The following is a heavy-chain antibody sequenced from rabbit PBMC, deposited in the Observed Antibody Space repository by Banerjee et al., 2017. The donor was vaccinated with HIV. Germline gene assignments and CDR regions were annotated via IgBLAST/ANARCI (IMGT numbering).Heavy chain of an antibody. V-gene: IGHV1S40*01. CDR1: GVDVSGYYY. CDR2: ISTGDGST. J-gene: IGHJ4*01. CDR3: ATTGYGVSTDYKL. Sequence: QSLEESGGGLVKPGGTLTLTSTASGVDVSGYYYMCWVRQAPGKGLEWIGCISTGDGSTYYASWAKGRFTISKTSSTTVTLQVTSLTAADTATYFCATTGYGVSTDYKLWGPGTLVTVS. D-gene: IGHD3-1*01.